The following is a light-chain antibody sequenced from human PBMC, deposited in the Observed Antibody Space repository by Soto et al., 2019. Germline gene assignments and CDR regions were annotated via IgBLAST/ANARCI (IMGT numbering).Light chain of an antibody. CDR2: GTS. Sequence: IVLTQSPGTLSLSPGERATLSCRASQSVRTSFLAWYQHKPGQAPRLLIYGTSSRATGIPDRFSGSGSGTDFTLTISRLEPEDFAVYYCQQYSTSPLTFGGGTKVDIK. CDR1: QSVRTSF. J-gene: IGKJ4*01. CDR3: QQYSTSPLT. V-gene: IGKV3-20*01.